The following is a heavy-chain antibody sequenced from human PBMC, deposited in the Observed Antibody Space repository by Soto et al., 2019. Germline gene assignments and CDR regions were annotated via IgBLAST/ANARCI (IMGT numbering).Heavy chain of an antibody. Sequence: SETLSLTCTVSGCSISSYYWSWIRQPPGKGLEWIGYIYYGGSTNSNPSLKSRVTMSVDTSKNQLSLKVSSVTAADTAVYYCARGSVAARYNWLDPWGQGTLVTVSS. CDR3: ARGSVAARYNWLDP. CDR1: GCSISSYY. J-gene: IGHJ5*02. CDR2: IYYGGST. V-gene: IGHV4-59*01. D-gene: IGHD6-19*01.